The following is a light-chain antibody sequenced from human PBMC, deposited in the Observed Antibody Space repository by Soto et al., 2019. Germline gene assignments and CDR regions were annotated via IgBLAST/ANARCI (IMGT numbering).Light chain of an antibody. J-gene: IGKJ4*01. Sequence: IVMTQSPATLSVSPGEGVTLSCRASENVGTNLVWYQQKPGQAPRLLIYGSSTRATGIPATFSGSGSGTEFTLTISSLQSEESAIYYCQQYNNWGLSFGGGTKVESK. CDR1: ENVGTN. CDR3: QQYNNWGLS. V-gene: IGKV3D-15*01. CDR2: GSS.